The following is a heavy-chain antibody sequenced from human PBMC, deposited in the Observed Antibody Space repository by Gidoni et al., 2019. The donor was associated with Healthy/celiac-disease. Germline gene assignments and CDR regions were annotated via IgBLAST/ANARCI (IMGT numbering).Heavy chain of an antibody. Sequence: LKSRVTISVDTSKNQFSLKLSSVTAADTAVYYCARQTYCSSTSCSADAFDIWGQGTMVTVSS. J-gene: IGHJ3*02. D-gene: IGHD2-2*01. V-gene: IGHV4-39*01. CDR3: ARQTYCSSTSCSADAFDI.